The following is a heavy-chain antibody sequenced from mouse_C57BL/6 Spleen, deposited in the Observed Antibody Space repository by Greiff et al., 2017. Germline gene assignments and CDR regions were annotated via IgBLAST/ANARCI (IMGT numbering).Heavy chain of an antibody. J-gene: IGHJ2*01. Sequence: QVQLQPPGAELVRPGSSVKLSCKASGYTFTSYWMHWVKQRPIQGLEWIGNIDPSDSATHYNQKFKDKATLTVDKSSSTAYMQLSSLTSEDSAVYNGARRSTVVPYCDYWGKGTTLTVSS. D-gene: IGHD1-1*01. CDR1: GYTFTSYW. CDR2: IDPSDSAT. CDR3: ARRSTVVPYCDY. V-gene: IGHV1-52*01.